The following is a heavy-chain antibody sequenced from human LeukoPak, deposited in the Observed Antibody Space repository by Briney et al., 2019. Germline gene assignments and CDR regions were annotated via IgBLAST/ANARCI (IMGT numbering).Heavy chain of an antibody. V-gene: IGHV4-59*01. CDR1: GGSISSYY. CDR2: IYYSGST. J-gene: IGHJ4*02. Sequence: SETLSLTCTVSGGSISSYYWSWIRQPPGKGLEWIGYIYYSGSTNYNPSLKSRVTISVDTSKNQFSLKLSSVTAADTAVYYCARAVSSGYYPIFDYWGQGTLVTVSS. D-gene: IGHD3-22*01. CDR3: ARAVSSGYYPIFDY.